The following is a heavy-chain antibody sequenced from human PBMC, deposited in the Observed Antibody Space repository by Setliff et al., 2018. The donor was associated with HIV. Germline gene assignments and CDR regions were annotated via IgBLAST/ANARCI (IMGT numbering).Heavy chain of an antibody. CDR2: IYYSGNT. CDR1: GGSISSSSYY. J-gene: IGHJ3*02. D-gene: IGHD5-18*01. CDR3: ARDLGYSYGDAFDI. Sequence: PSETLSLTCTVSGGSISSSSYYWGGIRQPPGKGLEWIGSIYYSGNTYYNPSLKSRVTISVDTSKNQFSLKLTSVTAADTAMYYCARDLGYSYGDAFDIWGQGTMVTVSS. V-gene: IGHV4-39*07.